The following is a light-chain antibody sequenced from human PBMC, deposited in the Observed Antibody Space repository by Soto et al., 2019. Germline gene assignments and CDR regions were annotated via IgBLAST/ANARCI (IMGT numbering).Light chain of an antibody. Sequence: QSVLAQPRSVSGSPGQLLTISCTGTSSDVDDYRYVSWYQQYPGKAPKLVIYDGTKRPSGVPDRFSGSNSGNTASLTISGLQAEDEADYYCGSYVTTPEIFGTGTKVTVL. CDR2: DGT. J-gene: IGLJ1*01. CDR1: SSDVDDYRY. V-gene: IGLV2-11*01. CDR3: GSYVTTPEI.